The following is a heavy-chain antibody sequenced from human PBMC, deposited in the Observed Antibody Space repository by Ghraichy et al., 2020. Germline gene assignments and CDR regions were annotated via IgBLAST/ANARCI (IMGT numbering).Heavy chain of an antibody. V-gene: IGHV3-7*03. J-gene: IGHJ3*02. CDR1: GFTFSSYW. CDR2: IKQDGSEK. CDR3: AREQMVRGVIMDDAFDI. D-gene: IGHD3-10*01. Sequence: LSLTCAASGFTFSSYWMSWVRQAPGKGLEWVANIKQDGSEKYYVDSVKGRFTISRDNAKNSLYLQMNSLRAEDTAVYYCAREQMVRGVIMDDAFDIWGQGTMVTVSS.